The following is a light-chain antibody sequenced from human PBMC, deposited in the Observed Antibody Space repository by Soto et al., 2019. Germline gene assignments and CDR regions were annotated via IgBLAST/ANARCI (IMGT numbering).Light chain of an antibody. CDR1: SSDVGGYNY. CDR3: SSYTSSSTHYV. Sequence: QSVLTQPASVSGSPGQSITISCTGTSSDVGGYNYVSWYQQHPGKAPKLMIYEVSNRPSGVSNRFSGSKSGNTASLTISGLQAEDGADYYCSSYTSSSTHYVFGTGTKSPS. J-gene: IGLJ1*01. V-gene: IGLV2-14*01. CDR2: EVS.